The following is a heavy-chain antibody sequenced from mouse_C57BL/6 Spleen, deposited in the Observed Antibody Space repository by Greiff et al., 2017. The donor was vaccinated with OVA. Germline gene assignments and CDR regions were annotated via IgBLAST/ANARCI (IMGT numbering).Heavy chain of an antibody. J-gene: IGHJ3*01. CDR1: GYTFTSYW. Sequence: QVQLQQSGAELVKPGASVKVSCKASGYTFTSYWMHWVKQRPGQGLEWIGRIHPSDSDTNYNQKFKGKATLTVDKSSSTAYMQLSSLTSEDSAVYYCAIGGQLRLLAYWGQGTLVTVSA. V-gene: IGHV1-74*01. CDR3: AIGGQLRLLAY. D-gene: IGHD3-2*02. CDR2: IHPSDSDT.